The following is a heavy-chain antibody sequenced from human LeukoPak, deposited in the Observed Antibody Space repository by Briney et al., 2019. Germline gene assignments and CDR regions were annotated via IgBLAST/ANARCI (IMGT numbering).Heavy chain of an antibody. Sequence: ASVKVSCKASGYSFTDYYVHWVRQAPGQGLEWMGWISPNNGGTKCSQRFRGRVTMTRDTSISTAYMELSSLTSDDTAVYFCARGGPRTYTSFEFWGQGTLVTVSS. CDR1: GYSFTDYY. CDR3: ARGGPRTYTSFEF. D-gene: IGHD2-15*01. CDR2: ISPNNGGT. V-gene: IGHV1-2*02. J-gene: IGHJ5*01.